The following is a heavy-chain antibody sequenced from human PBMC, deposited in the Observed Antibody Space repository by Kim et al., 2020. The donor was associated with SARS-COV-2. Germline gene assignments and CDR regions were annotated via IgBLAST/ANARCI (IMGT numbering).Heavy chain of an antibody. Sequence: GGSLRLSCAASGFTFSSYSMNWVRQAPGKGLEWVSYISSSSTIYYADSVKGRFTISRDNAKNSLYLQMNSLRAEDTAVYYCAREGDHTAMVLYYYYGMDVWGQGTTVTVSS. J-gene: IGHJ6*02. CDR3: AREGDHTAMVLYYYYGMDV. V-gene: IGHV3-48*04. CDR2: ISSSSTI. D-gene: IGHD5-18*01. CDR1: GFTFSSYS.